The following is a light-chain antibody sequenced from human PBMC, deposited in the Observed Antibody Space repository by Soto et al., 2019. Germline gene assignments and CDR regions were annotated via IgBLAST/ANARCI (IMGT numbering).Light chain of an antibody. CDR2: AAS. CDR1: QSIISY. Sequence: IQMTQSQSSLSASVGDRVTITCRASQSIISYLNWYQQKPVKAPKLLIYAASSLQSGVPSRFSGSGSGTDFTLTISSLQPEDFATYYCQQSYSTPLTFGGGTKVDIK. J-gene: IGKJ4*01. V-gene: IGKV1-39*01. CDR3: QQSYSTPLT.